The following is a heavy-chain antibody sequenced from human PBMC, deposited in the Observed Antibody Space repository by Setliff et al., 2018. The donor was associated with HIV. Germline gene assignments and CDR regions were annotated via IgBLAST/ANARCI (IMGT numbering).Heavy chain of an antibody. J-gene: IGHJ4*02. CDR1: GGSISSNSYY. CDR3: ARRGIAAAGSDS. D-gene: IGHD6-13*01. Sequence: SETLSLTCTVSGGSISSNSYYWGWFRQPPGKGLEWIGSIYSRGSTYYTPSLKSRVTISVDTSQNQFSLKLSSVTAADTAVYYCARRGIAAAGSDSWGQGTLVTVSS. CDR2: IYSRGST. V-gene: IGHV4-39*01.